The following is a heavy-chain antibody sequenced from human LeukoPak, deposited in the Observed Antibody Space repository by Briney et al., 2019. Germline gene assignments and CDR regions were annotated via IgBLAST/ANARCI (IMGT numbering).Heavy chain of an antibody. CDR1: GFTFSSYE. J-gene: IGHJ4*02. D-gene: IGHD2-21*01. CDR3: ARDRAYAYFDY. CDR2: VSSSSSTI. Sequence: GGSLRLSCAASGFTFSSYEMNWVRQAPGKGLEWVSYVSSSSSTIYSADSVKGRFTISRDNAKNSLYLQMNSLRAEDTAVYYCARDRAYAYFDYWGQGTLVTVSS. V-gene: IGHV3-48*03.